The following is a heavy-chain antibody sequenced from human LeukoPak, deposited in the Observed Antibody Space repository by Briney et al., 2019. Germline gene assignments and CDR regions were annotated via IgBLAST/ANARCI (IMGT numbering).Heavy chain of an antibody. CDR2: IRYDGSNK. J-gene: IGHJ4*02. V-gene: IGHV3-30*02. Sequence: QTGGSLRLSCAASGFTFSSYGMHWVRQAPGKGLEWVAFIRYDGSNKYYADSVKGRFTISRDNSKNTLYLQMNSLRAEDTAVYYCAKDEQGVVGAVYYFDYWGQGTLVTVSS. CDR1: GFTFSSYG. D-gene: IGHD1-26*01. CDR3: AKDEQGVVGAVYYFDY.